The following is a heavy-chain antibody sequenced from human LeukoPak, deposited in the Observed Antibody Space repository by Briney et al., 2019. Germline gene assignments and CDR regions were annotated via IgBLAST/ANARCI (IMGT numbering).Heavy chain of an antibody. Sequence: PSETLSLTCTVSGGSISSSIYHWGWIRQPPGKGLEWIGSVSYSGTTYYNPSLKSRVTISVDKSKNQFSLKLSSVTAADTAVYYCARGSGSYYKNSFDYWGQGTLVTVSS. CDR3: ARGSGSYYKNSFDY. V-gene: IGHV4-39*07. CDR2: VSYSGTT. D-gene: IGHD1-26*01. CDR1: GGSISSSIYH. J-gene: IGHJ4*02.